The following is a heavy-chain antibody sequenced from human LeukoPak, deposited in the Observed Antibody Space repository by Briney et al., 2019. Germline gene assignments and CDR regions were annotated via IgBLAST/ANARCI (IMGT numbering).Heavy chain of an antibody. D-gene: IGHD3-10*01. CDR2: ISGSGGST. CDR3: AKDCLGGSGSHSQGY. Sequence: GGSLRLSCAASGFTFSNYAMSWVRQAPGKGLEWVSAISGSGGSTYYADSVKGRFTISRDNSKNTLYLQMNSLRAEDTAVYYCAKDCLGGSGSHSQGYWGQGTLVTVSS. J-gene: IGHJ4*02. V-gene: IGHV3-23*01. CDR1: GFTFSNYA.